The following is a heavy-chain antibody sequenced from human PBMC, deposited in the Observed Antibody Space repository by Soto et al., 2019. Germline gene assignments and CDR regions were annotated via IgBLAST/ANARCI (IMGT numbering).Heavy chain of an antibody. D-gene: IGHD1-26*01. Sequence: QVQLVQSGAEVKKPGSSVKVSCRASGGTFSTSTISWLRQAPGQGLEWMGKITPMLDITNYTQKFQGRVTITADKTTGIANMELKTLRSEDTAVYYCARGGDWFGPWGQGTLVTVSS. CDR2: ITPMLDIT. J-gene: IGHJ5*02. CDR3: ARGGDWFGP. CDR1: GGTFSTST. V-gene: IGHV1-69*02.